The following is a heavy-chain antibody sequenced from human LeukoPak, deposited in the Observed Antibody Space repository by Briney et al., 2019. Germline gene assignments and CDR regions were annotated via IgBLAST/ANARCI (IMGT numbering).Heavy chain of an antibody. J-gene: IGHJ3*01. CDR2: IYPVGSDT. D-gene: IGHD1-26*01. Sequence: GESPKISCKGSGYSFTTYWIGWVRQMPGKGLEWMGIIYPVGSDTRYSPSFEGQVTFSADKSISTAYLQWSSLKASDTAIYYCARRASFDGFDFWGQGTVVTVSS. CDR1: GYSFTTYW. V-gene: IGHV5-51*01. CDR3: ARRASFDGFDF.